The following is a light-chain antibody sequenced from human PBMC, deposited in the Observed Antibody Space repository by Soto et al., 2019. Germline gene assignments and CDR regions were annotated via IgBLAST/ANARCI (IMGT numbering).Light chain of an antibody. Sequence: DIQITQSPSSLSASVGDRVTITCRASQSISSYLNWYQQKPGKAPKLLIYAASILKSGVPSRFSGSGSGTDFTLTISSLQPEDFATYYCQQSYSTPGTFGQGTKVAIK. CDR3: QQSYSTPGT. J-gene: IGKJ1*01. V-gene: IGKV1-39*01. CDR2: AAS. CDR1: QSISSY.